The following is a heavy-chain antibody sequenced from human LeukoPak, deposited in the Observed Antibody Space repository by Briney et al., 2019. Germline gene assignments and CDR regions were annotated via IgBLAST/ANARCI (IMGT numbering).Heavy chain of an antibody. CDR3: AKGGEYSGSWYYYGMDV. Sequence: GGSLRLSCAASGFTFSSYAMSWVRQAPGKGLEWVSAISGSGGSTYYADSVKGRFTISRDNSKNTLYLQMNSLRAEDTAVYYCAKGGEYSGSWYYYGMDVWGQGTTVTVSS. D-gene: IGHD6-13*01. J-gene: IGHJ6*02. CDR1: GFTFSSYA. V-gene: IGHV3-23*01. CDR2: ISGSGGST.